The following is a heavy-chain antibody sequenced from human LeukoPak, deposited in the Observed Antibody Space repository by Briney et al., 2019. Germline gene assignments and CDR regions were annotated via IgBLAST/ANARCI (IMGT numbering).Heavy chain of an antibody. D-gene: IGHD2-2*01. CDR1: GFTFSSYG. V-gene: IGHV3-23*01. Sequence: GGTLRLSCAASGFTFSSYGMNWVRQAPGKGLEWVSGISGNGGSTYYADSVKGRLTISRDNSKNTLYLQMNSLRAEDTAVYYCAHGAMYQLDYWGQGTLVTVSS. CDR2: ISGNGGST. CDR3: AHGAMYQLDY. J-gene: IGHJ4*02.